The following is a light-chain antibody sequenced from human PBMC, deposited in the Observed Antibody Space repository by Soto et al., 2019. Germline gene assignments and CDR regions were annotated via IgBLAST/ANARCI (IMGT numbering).Light chain of an antibody. CDR1: QTVRTNY. CDR2: GAS. J-gene: IGKJ4*01. Sequence: EIVLTQSPGTLSLSPGERATLSCRASQTVRTNYLAWFQHKPGQVPRLLIYGASSRATGIPERFSGSGSGTDFTLVINRLEPEDFAVYFCQQCSNSPLTFGGGTKVEIK. CDR3: QQCSNSPLT. V-gene: IGKV3-20*01.